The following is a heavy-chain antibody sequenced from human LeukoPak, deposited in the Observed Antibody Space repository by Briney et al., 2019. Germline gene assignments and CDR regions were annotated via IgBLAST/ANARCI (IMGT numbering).Heavy chain of an antibody. J-gene: IGHJ5*02. CDR3: ARGRRIQLWPPSNWFDP. V-gene: IGHV3-21*01. D-gene: IGHD5-18*01. CDR2: ISSSSSYI. Sequence: PGGSLRLSCAASGFTFSSYSMNWVRQAPGKGLEWVSSISSSSSYIYYADSVKGRFTISRDNAKNSLYLQMNSLRAEDTAVYYCARGRRIQLWPPSNWFDPWGQGTLVTVSS. CDR1: GFTFSSYS.